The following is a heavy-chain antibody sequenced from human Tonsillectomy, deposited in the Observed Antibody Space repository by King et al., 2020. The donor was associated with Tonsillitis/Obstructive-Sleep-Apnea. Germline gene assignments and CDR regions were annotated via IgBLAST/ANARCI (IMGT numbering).Heavy chain of an antibody. V-gene: IGHV3-15*01. CDR3: TTGQEASVGDMWYAFNI. Sequence: VQLVESGGGLVKPGGSLRLSCAASGFIFSNAWMNWVRQAPEKGLEWVGRIKSETDGGTTDYAAPVKARFTISRDDSKNTLYLQMNSRKTEDTAVYYCTTGQEASVGDMWYAFNIWGQGTMVTVSS. D-gene: IGHD2-21*01. J-gene: IGHJ3*02. CDR2: IKSETDGGTT. CDR1: GFIFSNAW.